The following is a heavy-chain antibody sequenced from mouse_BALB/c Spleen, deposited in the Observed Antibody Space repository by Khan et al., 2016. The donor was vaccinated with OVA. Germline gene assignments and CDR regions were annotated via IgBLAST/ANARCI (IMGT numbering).Heavy chain of an antibody. D-gene: IGHD4-1*01. Sequence: EVELVESGGDLVKPGGSLRLSCTASGFTFSAYGLSWVRQPPDKRLGWVATINSDGDYTYYPDTVKGRFTISRNNAENTLYLQMSSLKSEDTAIYYCASHLTGSFAYWGQGTLVTVSA. CDR2: INSDGDYT. J-gene: IGHJ3*01. CDR3: ASHLTGSFAY. V-gene: IGHV5-6*01. CDR1: GFTFSAYG.